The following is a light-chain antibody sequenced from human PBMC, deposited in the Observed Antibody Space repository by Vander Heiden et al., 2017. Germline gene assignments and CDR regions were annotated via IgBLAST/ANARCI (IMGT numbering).Light chain of an antibody. CDR2: WAS. V-gene: IGKV4-1*01. CDR1: QSVLSSSDNKNY. Sequence: DIVMTPSPDSLAVSLGERATINCKSSQSVLSSSDNKNYLAWYQQKAGQPPKLLIYWASTRESGVPDRFSGSGSGTDFSLTISSLQAEDVAVYYCQQYRSTPLTFGGGTKVEIK. J-gene: IGKJ4*01. CDR3: QQYRSTPLT.